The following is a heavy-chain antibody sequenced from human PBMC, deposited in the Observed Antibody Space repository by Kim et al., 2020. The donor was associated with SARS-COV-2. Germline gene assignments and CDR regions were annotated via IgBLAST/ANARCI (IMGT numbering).Heavy chain of an antibody. D-gene: IGHD3-22*01. V-gene: IGHV3-43*01. CDR3: AKERAMDYDSSGLGYFDL. J-gene: IGHJ2*01. Sequence: KGRFTISRDNSKNSLYLQMNSLRTEDTALYYCAKERAMDYDSSGLGYFDLWGRGTLVTVSS.